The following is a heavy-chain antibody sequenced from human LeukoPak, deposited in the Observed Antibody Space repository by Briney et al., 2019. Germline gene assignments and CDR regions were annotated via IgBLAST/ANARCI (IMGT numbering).Heavy chain of an antibody. CDR3: ARGYLYSSGHNWFDP. CDR1: GGSISSSGYY. V-gene: IGHV4-39*07. Sequence: SETLSLTCTVSGGSISSSGYYWGWIRQPPGKGLEWIGSFYYSRSTYYNPSLKSRVTISVDTSKNQFSLKLSSVTAADTAVYYCARGYLYSSGHNWFDPWGQGTLVTVSS. J-gene: IGHJ5*02. D-gene: IGHD6-19*01. CDR2: FYYSRST.